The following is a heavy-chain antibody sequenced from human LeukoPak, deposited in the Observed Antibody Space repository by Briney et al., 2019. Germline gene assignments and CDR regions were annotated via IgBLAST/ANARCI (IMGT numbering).Heavy chain of an antibody. D-gene: IGHD6-19*01. CDR3: ARASQQWLYNWFDP. CDR1: GYTFTSYG. CDR2: ISTYNGNT. J-gene: IGHJ5*02. V-gene: IGHV1-18*01. Sequence: ASVKVSCKASGYTFTSYGISWVRQAPGQGLEWMGWISTYNGNTNYAQKLQGRVTMTTDTSTSIAYMELRSLRSDDTAVYYCARASQQWLYNWFDPWGQGTLVTVSS.